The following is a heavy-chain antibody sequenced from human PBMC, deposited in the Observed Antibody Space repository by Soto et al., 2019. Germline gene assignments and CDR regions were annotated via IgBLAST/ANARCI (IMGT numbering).Heavy chain of an antibody. D-gene: IGHD6-13*01. CDR1: GYTFTSYG. J-gene: IGHJ4*02. V-gene: IGHV1-18*04. CDR3: ARTMRSRDARGVDY. Sequence: ASVKVSCKASGYTFTSYGISWVRQAPGQGLEWMGWISAYNGNTNYAQKLKGRVTMTTDTSTSTAYMELRSLRSDDAAVSYCARTMRSRDARGVDYWGQGSLVTVSS. CDR2: ISAYNGNT.